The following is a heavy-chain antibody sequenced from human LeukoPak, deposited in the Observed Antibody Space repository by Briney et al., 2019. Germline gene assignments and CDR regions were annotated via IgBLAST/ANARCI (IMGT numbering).Heavy chain of an antibody. V-gene: IGHV5-51*01. D-gene: IGHD6-13*01. Sequence: GESLKISCKGSGYSFTSYWIGWVRQMPGKGLEWMGIIYPGDSDTRYSPSFQGQVTISADKSISTAYLQWSSLKASDTAMYYCARHKTRIAAAGKEGVYFDYWGQGTLVTVSS. J-gene: IGHJ4*02. CDR2: IYPGDSDT. CDR3: ARHKTRIAAAGKEGVYFDY. CDR1: GYSFTSYW.